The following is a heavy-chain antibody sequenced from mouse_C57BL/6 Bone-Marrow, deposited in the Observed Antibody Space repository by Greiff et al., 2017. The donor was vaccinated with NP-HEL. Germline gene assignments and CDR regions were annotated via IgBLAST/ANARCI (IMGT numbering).Heavy chain of an antibody. CDR2: IDPSDSET. CDR3: ARRWPITTVVARYWYFDV. V-gene: IGHV1-52*01. Sequence: QVQLQQPGAELVRPGSSVKLSCKASGYTFTSYWMHWVKQRPIQGLEWIGNIDPSDSETHYNQKFKDKATLTVDKSSSTAYMQLSSLTSEDSAVYYCARRWPITTVVARYWYFDVWGTGTTVTVSS. CDR1: GYTFTSYW. D-gene: IGHD1-1*01. J-gene: IGHJ1*03.